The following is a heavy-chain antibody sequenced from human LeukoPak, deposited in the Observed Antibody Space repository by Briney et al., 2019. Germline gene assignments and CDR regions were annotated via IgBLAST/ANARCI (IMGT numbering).Heavy chain of an antibody. CDR1: GFTFSSYV. Sequence: GGSLRLSCAASGFTFSSYVMHWVRQAPGKGLEWVALISYDGRNKYYADSVKGRFTISRDNSKNTLYLQMNSLRAEDTAVYYCAKDTCSGGSCYPDYYYYGMDVWGQGTTVTVSS. V-gene: IGHV3-30*18. CDR3: AKDTCSGGSCYPDYYYYGMDV. D-gene: IGHD2-15*01. J-gene: IGHJ6*02. CDR2: ISYDGRNK.